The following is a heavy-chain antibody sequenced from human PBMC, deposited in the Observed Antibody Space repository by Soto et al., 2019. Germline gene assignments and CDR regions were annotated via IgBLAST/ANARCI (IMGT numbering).Heavy chain of an antibody. D-gene: IGHD2-15*01. V-gene: IGHV4-59*01. CDR2: IYYSGST. CDR3: ARSLNYCSGGSCYSNYYGMDV. Sequence: SETLSLTCTVSGGSIIRYYWSWMRQPPGKGLEWIGYIYYSGSTNYNPSLKSRVTISVDTSKNQFSLKLSSVTAADTAVYYCARSLNYCSGGSCYSNYYGMDVWGQGTTVTVSS. J-gene: IGHJ6*02. CDR1: GGSIIRYY.